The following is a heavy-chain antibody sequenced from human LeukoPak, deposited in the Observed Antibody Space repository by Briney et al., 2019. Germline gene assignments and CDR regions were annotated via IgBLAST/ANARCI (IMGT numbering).Heavy chain of an antibody. J-gene: IGHJ3*02. CDR2: ISYDGNNK. V-gene: IGHV3-30-3*01. Sequence: GGSLRLSCAASGFTFSNYAIHWVRQAPDKGLEWVAVISYDGNNKYYADSVRGRFTISRDNSKNSLYLQMNSLRAEDTVLYYCARDAGFYDSSAYYAFDTWGHGAMVTVSS. CDR3: ARDAGFYDSSAYYAFDT. D-gene: IGHD3-22*01. CDR1: GFTFSNYA.